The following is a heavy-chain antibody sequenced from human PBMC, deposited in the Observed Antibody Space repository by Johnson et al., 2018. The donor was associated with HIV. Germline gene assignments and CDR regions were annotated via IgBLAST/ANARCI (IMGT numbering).Heavy chain of an antibody. Sequence: VQLVESGGGLIQPGGSLRLSCVASGFTVRKGLEWVSVIYSGGSTYYADSVKGRFTISRDNSKNTLYLQMGSLRAEDMAVYYCARGNITMIVGTSYAFDIWGQGTMVTVSS. V-gene: IGHV3-53*01. J-gene: IGHJ3*02. CDR3: ARGNITMIVGTSYAFDI. CDR1: GFTV. D-gene: IGHD3-22*01. CDR2: IYSGGST.